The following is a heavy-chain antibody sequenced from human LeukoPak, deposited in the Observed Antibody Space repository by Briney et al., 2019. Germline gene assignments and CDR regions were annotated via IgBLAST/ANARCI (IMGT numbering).Heavy chain of an antibody. V-gene: IGHV4-59*11. CDR3: ARRKRGGWFDA. D-gene: IGHD3-10*01. Sequence: SETLSLTCTVSGASIRSHYWSWIRQPPGKGLEWIGYMYYSGNSNYNPALKSRVTISVDTSKNQFSLKMISVTPADTAVFYCARRKRGGWFDAWGQGTLVTVSS. J-gene: IGHJ5*02. CDR2: MYYSGNS. CDR1: GASIRSHY.